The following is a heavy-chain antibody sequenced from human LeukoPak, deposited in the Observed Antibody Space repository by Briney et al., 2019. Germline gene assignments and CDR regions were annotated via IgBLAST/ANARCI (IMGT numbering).Heavy chain of an antibody. D-gene: IGHD1-1*01. V-gene: IGHV3-30*01. Sequence: GGSLRLSCPGSGFTFSIYAIHWVRQAPGKGLEWVAVISYDGSNDYYADSVKGRFTISRDNSKNTLYLQMNSLRPEDTAVYYCARPPARYDTDWYFDLWGRGTLVTVSS. CDR3: ARPPARYDTDWYFDL. CDR1: GFTFSIYA. J-gene: IGHJ2*01. CDR2: ISYDGSND.